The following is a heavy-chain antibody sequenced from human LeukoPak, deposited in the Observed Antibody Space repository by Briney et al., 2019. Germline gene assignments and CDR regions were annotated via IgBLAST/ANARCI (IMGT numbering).Heavy chain of an antibody. CDR2: IYSGDST. CDR1: GFTVSSNY. CDR3: ARGPRGYSYAFYYYYYMDV. Sequence: GGSLRLSCAASGFTVSSNYMSWVRQAPGKGLEWVSVIYSGDSTYYADSVKGRFTISRDNSKNTLYLQMNSLKTEDTAVYYCARGPRGYSYAFYYYYYMDVWGKGTTVTVSS. V-gene: IGHV3-66*01. D-gene: IGHD5-18*01. J-gene: IGHJ6*03.